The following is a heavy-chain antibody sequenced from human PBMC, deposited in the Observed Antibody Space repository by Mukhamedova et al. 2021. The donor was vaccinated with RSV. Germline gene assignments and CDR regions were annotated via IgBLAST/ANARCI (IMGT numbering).Heavy chain of an antibody. J-gene: IGHJ4*02. Sequence: APGQGLEWMGVFNPAGDSATYAQRFQGRVTMTSDTSTSTAYMHLSGLRSEDTAMYYCARGSRVTIFGVVTLLDYWGQGTLVTVS. CDR2: FNPAGDSA. V-gene: IGHV1-46*01. D-gene: IGHD3-3*01. CDR3: ARGSRVTIFGVVTLLDY.